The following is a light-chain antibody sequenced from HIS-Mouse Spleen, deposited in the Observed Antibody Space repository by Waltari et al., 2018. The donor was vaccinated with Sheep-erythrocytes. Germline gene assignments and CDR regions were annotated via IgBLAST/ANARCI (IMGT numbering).Light chain of an antibody. CDR1: SSDVGGYNY. CDR3: CSYAGSYNHV. CDR2: DVS. Sequence: QSALTQPRSVSGSPGQSVTISCTGTSSDVGGYNYVSWYQPHPGKPPKLMIYDVSKRPSGVPDRFSGSKSGNTASLTSSGLQAEDEADYYCCSYAGSYNHVFATGTKVTVL. V-gene: IGLV2-11*01. J-gene: IGLJ1*01.